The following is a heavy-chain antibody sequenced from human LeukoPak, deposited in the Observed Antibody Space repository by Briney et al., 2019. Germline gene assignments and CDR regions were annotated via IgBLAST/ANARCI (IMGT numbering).Heavy chain of an antibody. Sequence: GASVKVSCKASGGTFSSYAISWVRQAPGQGLEWMGGIIPIFGTANYARKFQGRVTITADESTSTAYMELSSLRSEDTAVYYCANGYLLYFDYWGQGTLVTVSA. CDR1: GGTFSSYA. D-gene: IGHD5-24*01. V-gene: IGHV1-69*13. CDR3: ANGYLLYFDY. CDR2: IIPIFGTA. J-gene: IGHJ4*02.